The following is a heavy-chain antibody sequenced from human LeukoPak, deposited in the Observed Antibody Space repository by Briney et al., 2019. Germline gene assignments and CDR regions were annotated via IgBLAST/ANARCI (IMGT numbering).Heavy chain of an antibody. CDR3: AREWVAAYYFDY. Sequence: ASVKVSCKASGYTFTGYNMHWVRQAPGQGLEWMGWINPNSGDTNYAQKFQGRVTMTRDTSISTAYMELSRLRSDDTAVYYCAREWVAAYYFDYWGQGTLVTVSS. V-gene: IGHV1-2*02. CDR2: INPNSGDT. D-gene: IGHD6-25*01. J-gene: IGHJ4*02. CDR1: GYTFTGYN.